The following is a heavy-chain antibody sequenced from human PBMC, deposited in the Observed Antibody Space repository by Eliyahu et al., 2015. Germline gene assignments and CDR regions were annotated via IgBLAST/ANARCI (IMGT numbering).Heavy chain of an antibody. Sequence: QVQLQQWGAGLLKPSETLSLTXAVYGGSXSGYYWXWIRQPPGRGLXXIGXINHSSXTNYNPSLXSRVTILVDTSKNQFSLKLNSVTAADTAVYYCARIMTSATTSNWYFDLWGRGTLATVSS. CDR2: INHSSXT. J-gene: IGHJ2*01. CDR3: ARIMTSATTSNWYFDL. CDR1: GGSXSGYY. V-gene: IGHV4-34*01. D-gene: IGHD4-11*01.